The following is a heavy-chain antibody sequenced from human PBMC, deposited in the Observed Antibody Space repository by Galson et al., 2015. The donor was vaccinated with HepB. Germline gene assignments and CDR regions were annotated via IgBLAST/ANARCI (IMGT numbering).Heavy chain of an antibody. J-gene: IGHJ5*02. D-gene: IGHD6-13*01. V-gene: IGHV4-34*01. Sequence: SETLSLTCAVYGGSFSGYYWSWIRQPPGKGLEWIREINHSGSTNYNPSLKSRVTISVDTSKNQFSLKLSSVTAADTAVYYCARGRSYSSSWYVNWFDPWGQGTLVTVSS. CDR2: INHSGST. CDR1: GGSFSGYY. CDR3: ARGRSYSSSWYVNWFDP.